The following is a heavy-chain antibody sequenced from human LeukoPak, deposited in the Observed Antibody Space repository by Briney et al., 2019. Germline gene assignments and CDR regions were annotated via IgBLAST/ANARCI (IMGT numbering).Heavy chain of an antibody. Sequence: SETLSLTCAVSGGSISSNNWWIWVRQSPEKGLEWIGEIYRDGSTNYNPSLKSRVTISMDKSKNQLSLKLNFVTAADTAVYYCARGGVVPAAIPYWGQGTLVTVSS. V-gene: IGHV4-4*02. D-gene: IGHD2-2*02. J-gene: IGHJ4*02. CDR3: ARGGVVPAAIPY. CDR1: GGSISSNNW. CDR2: IYRDGST.